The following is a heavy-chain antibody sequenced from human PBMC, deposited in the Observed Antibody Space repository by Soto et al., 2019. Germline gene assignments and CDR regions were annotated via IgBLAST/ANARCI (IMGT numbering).Heavy chain of an antibody. CDR1: GGSISSGDYY. Sequence: QVQLQESGPGLVKPSQTLSLTCTVSGGSISSGDYYWSWIRQPPGKGLEWIGYIYYSGSTYYNPSLKSRVTISVDTSKNQFSLKLSSVTAADTAVYYCARDRGSSGYYLPDYFDYWGQGTLFTVSS. V-gene: IGHV4-30-4*01. D-gene: IGHD3-22*01. CDR3: ARDRGSSGYYLPDYFDY. J-gene: IGHJ4*02. CDR2: IYYSGST.